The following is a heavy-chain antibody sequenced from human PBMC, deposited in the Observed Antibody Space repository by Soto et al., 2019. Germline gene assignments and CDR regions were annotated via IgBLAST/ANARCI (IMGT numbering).Heavy chain of an antibody. CDR2: IFYTGST. V-gene: IGHV4-31*03. Sequence: PSETLSLTCTVSGGPFSRGGYYRSWIRQHPGKGLECIGYIFYTGSTYYNPTLKSRVTMSVDTSKRQFSLNLSSLTAADTAVYYCAIVYCVNYLGYFDYWGQGALVTVSS. D-gene: IGHD1-1*01. CDR3: AIVYCVNYLGYFDY. CDR1: GGPFSRGGYY. J-gene: IGHJ4*02.